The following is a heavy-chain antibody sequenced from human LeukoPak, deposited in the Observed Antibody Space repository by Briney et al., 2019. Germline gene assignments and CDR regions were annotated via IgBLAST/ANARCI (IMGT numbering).Heavy chain of an antibody. CDR2: IFYTGST. J-gene: IGHJ6*02. V-gene: IGHV4-59*01. D-gene: IGHD2-2*01. CDR3: ARRFYCSSTSCPYGMDG. Sequence: NPSETLSLTCTVSGGSISSYYWSWIRKPPGKGLEWIGYIFYTGSTNYNPSLKSRVTISVDTSKNQFSLRLSSVTAADTAVYYCARRFYCSSTSCPYGMDGWGQGTTVTVCS. CDR1: GGSISSYY.